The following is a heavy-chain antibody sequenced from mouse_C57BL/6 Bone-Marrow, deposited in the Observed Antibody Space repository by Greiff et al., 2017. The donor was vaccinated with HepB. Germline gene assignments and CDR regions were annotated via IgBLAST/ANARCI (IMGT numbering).Heavy chain of an antibody. CDR1: GFSLTSYG. Sequence: VKLMESGPGLVQPSQSLSITCTVSGFSLTSYGVHWVRQSPGKGLEWLGVIWSGGSTDYNAAFISRLSISKDNSKSQVFFKMNSLQADDTAIYYCASLLRFAWFAYWGQGTLVTVSA. V-gene: IGHV2-2*01. J-gene: IGHJ3*01. D-gene: IGHD1-1*01. CDR3: ASLLRFAWFAY. CDR2: IWSGGST.